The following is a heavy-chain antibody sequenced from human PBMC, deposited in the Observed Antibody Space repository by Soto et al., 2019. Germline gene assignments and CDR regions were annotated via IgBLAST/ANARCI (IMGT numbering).Heavy chain of an antibody. CDR3: AVGIATPGNYFDY. Sequence: GSLRLSCAASGFTFSSYEMNWVRQAPGKGLEWVSYISSGGSTILYADSVRGRFTIARDNAKNSLYLQMNSLRAEDTAVYYCAVGIATPGNYFDYWGQGSLVTVSS. CDR2: ISSGGSTI. V-gene: IGHV3-48*03. J-gene: IGHJ4*02. CDR1: GFTFSSYE. D-gene: IGHD6-6*01.